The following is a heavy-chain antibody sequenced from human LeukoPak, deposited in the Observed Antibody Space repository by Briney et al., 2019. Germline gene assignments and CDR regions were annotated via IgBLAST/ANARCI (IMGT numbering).Heavy chain of an antibody. CDR1: GYTFTGYY. CDR2: INPNSGGT. V-gene: IGHV1-2*02. CDR3: ARVWPPQQLGGELNWFDP. Sequence: ASVKVSCKASGYTFTGYYMHWVRQAPGQGLEWMGWINPNSGGTNYAQKFQGRVTMTRDTSISTAYMELSRLRSDDTAVYYCARVWPPQQLGGELNWFDPWGQGTLVTVSS. D-gene: IGHD6-6*01. J-gene: IGHJ5*02.